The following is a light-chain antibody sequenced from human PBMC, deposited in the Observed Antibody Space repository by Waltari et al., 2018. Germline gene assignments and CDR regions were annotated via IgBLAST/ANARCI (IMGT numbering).Light chain of an antibody. CDR2: DNI. CDR1: SHTIGAGHV. V-gene: IGLV1-40*01. J-gene: IGLJ2*01. Sequence: QSVLTQPPSVSGAPGQRVTMSCPGSSHTIGAGHVLHWYQQLPGKAPQLPIFDNIVRPSGVPDRFAGSRSGTSASLAITGLQAEDEAQYYCQSYDTNLSGSIFGGGTKLTVL. CDR3: QSYDTNLSGSI.